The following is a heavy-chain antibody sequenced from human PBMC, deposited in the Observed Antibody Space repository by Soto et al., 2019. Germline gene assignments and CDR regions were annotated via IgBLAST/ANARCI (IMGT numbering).Heavy chain of an antibody. V-gene: IGHV1-58*01. D-gene: IGHD3-22*01. CDR1: GFTFTSSA. Sequence: SVKVSCKASGFTFTSSAVQWVRQARGQRLEWIGWIVVGSGNTNYAQKFQERVTITRDMSTSTAYMGLSSLRSEDTAVYYCAAPNAYYYDISGYYRNYSYYGMDVWGQGTTVTVSS. CDR2: IVVGSGNT. CDR3: AAPNAYYYDISGYYRNYSYYGMDV. J-gene: IGHJ6*02.